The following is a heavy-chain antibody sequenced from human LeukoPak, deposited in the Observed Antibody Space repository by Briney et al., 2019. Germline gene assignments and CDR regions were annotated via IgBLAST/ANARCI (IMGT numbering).Heavy chain of an antibody. V-gene: IGHV1-2*02. Sequence: ASVKVSCKTSGYTLTAYYMHWVRQAPGQGLEWMGWIKPSTGDTNYAQNFQGRVAMTRDTSITTAYMELSRLRSDDTAMYYCVATTYSDYVQFDYWGQGTLVTVSS. CDR3: VATTYSDYVQFDY. J-gene: IGHJ4*02. D-gene: IGHD4-11*01. CDR2: IKPSTGDT. CDR1: GYTLTAYY.